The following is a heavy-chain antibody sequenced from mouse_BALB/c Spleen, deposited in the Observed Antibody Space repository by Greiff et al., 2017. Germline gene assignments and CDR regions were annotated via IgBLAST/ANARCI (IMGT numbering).Heavy chain of an antibody. CDR1: GFTFSSFG. CDR2: ISSGSSTI. D-gene: IGHD1-1*01. Sequence: EVHLVESGGGLVQPGGSRKLSCAASGFTFSSFGMHWVRQAPEKGLEWVAYISSGSSTIYYADTVKGRFTISRDNPKNTLFLQMTSLRSEDTAMYYCARSDYYGSSYAYAMDYWGQGTSVTVSS. CDR3: ARSDYYGSSYAYAMDY. J-gene: IGHJ4*01. V-gene: IGHV5-17*02.